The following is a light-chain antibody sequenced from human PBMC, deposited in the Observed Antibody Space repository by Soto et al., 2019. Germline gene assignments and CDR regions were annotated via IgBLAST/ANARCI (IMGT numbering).Light chain of an antibody. CDR2: WAS. Sequence: DIVMTQSPDSLAGSLGERVTINCKSSQSVLYSSDNKNYLAWYQQKPGQPPKLLIYWASTRDSGVPDRFSGSGSGADFTLTISSLQAEDVAVYYCQQYYSTLTFGGGTKVEIK. J-gene: IGKJ4*01. CDR3: QQYYSTLT. CDR1: QSVLYSSDNKNY. V-gene: IGKV4-1*01.